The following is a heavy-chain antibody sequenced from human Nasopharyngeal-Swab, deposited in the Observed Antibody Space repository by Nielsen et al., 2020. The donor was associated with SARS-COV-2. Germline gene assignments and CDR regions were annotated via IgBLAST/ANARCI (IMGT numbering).Heavy chain of an antibody. D-gene: IGHD5-24*01. CDR1: GLPFNNYA. J-gene: IGHJ6*03. CDR3: AKSRGDTTMAHYYYYLDV. V-gene: IGHV3-23*01. Sequence: GGSLRLSCAVSGLPFNNYAVTWVRQAPGKGLEWVSIISSSGTDTYYADYVKGRFTISRDNSKNTLYLQMNSLRAEDSAIYYCAKSRGDTTMAHYYYYLDVWGKGTTVTASS. CDR2: ISSSGTDT.